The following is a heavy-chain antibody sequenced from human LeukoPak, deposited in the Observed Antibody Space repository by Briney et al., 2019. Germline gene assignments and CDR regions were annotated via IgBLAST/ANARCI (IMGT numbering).Heavy chain of an antibody. D-gene: IGHD2-15*01. J-gene: IGHJ4*02. V-gene: IGHV3-23*01. CDR1: GFTLSSYA. CDR2: ISDAGNT. Sequence: GRSLRLSCAASGFTLSSYAMSWVRQAPGKGLEWVAGISDAGNTYHADSVKGRCTISRDSSKNTLFLQMNRLRPEDAAVYYCAKAPVTTCRGAFCYPFDYWGLGTLVTVSS. CDR3: AKAPVTTCRGAFCYPFDY.